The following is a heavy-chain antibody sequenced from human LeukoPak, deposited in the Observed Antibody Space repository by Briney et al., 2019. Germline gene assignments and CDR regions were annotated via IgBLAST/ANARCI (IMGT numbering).Heavy chain of an antibody. Sequence: LSLTCTVSGGSISSGDYYMSWIRQAPGKGLEWVSYISSSGSTIYYADSVKGRFTISRDNAKNSLYLQMNSLRAEDTAVYYCARARTTGSLNAFDIWGQGTMVTVSS. D-gene: IGHD1-1*01. V-gene: IGHV3-11*01. J-gene: IGHJ3*02. CDR2: ISSSGSTI. CDR1: GGSISSGDYY. CDR3: ARARTTGSLNAFDI.